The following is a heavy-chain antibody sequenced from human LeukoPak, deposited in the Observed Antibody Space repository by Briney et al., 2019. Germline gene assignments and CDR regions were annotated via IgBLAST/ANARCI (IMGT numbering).Heavy chain of an antibody. CDR1: GYTFTSYD. V-gene: IGHV1-8*01. CDR2: MNPNSGNT. Sequence: ASVKVSCKASGYTFTSYDINWVRQATGQGLEWMGWMNPNSGNTGYAQKFQGRVTMTRSTSISTAYMELSSLRSEDTAVYYCARGLRLRQWLVPYYYYYYMDVWGKGTTVTVSS. D-gene: IGHD6-19*01. CDR3: ARGLRLRQWLVPYYYYYYMDV. J-gene: IGHJ6*03.